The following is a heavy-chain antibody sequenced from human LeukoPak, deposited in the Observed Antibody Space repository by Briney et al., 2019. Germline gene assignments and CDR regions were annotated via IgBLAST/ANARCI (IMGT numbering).Heavy chain of an antibody. CDR3: ARDGDTVLTRGYYYYMDV. V-gene: IGHV3-21*01. CDR1: GFTFSSYS. CDR2: ISTSSSYI. D-gene: IGHD4-23*01. J-gene: IGHJ6*03. Sequence: GGSLRLSCAASGFTFSSYSMNWVRQAPGKGLEWVSSISTSSSYIYYADSVKGRFTISRDNAKNSLYLQMNSLRAEDTALYYCARDGDTVLTRGYYYYMDVWGKGTTVTASS.